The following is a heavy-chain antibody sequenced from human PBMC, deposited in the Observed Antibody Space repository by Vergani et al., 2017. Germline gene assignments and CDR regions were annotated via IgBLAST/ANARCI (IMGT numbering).Heavy chain of an antibody. Sequence: QVQLVQSGAEVKKPGASVKVSCKASGYTFTSYYMHWVRQAPGQGLEWMGWISAYNGNTNYAQKFKGRVTMTTDTSTTTAYMELRSLRSDDTAAYYCARVDDSSGSVDYWGQGTLVTVSS. CDR1: GYTFTSYY. D-gene: IGHD3-22*01. CDR2: ISAYNGNT. V-gene: IGHV1-18*04. J-gene: IGHJ4*02. CDR3: ARVDDSSGSVDY.